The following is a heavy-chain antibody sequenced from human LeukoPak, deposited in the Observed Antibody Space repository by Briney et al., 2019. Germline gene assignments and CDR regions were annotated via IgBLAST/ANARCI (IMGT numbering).Heavy chain of an antibody. V-gene: IGHV3-48*02. CDR2: IYSSDTT. Sequence: GGSLRLSCSASGFTFSGYAMNWVRQAPGKGLEWVSHIYSSDTTYADSVKGRFTISRDNAKNSLYLQMNSLRDEDTAVYYCARDPVREDGYCFDYWGQGTLVTVSS. CDR1: GFTFSGYA. J-gene: IGHJ4*02. CDR3: ARDPVREDGYCFDY. D-gene: IGHD5-24*01.